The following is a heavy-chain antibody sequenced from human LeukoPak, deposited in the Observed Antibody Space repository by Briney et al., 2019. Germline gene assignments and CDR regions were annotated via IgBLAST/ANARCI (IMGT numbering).Heavy chain of an antibody. D-gene: IGHD6-19*01. CDR1: GFAFSTYS. CDR2: ISSSSTTI. CDR3: ARNPVAGRYYFDS. Sequence: PGGPLRLSCAASGFAFSTYSMNWVRQAPGKGLQWVSYISSSSTTIFYADSVKGRFTISRDNANNSLFLQMNSLRDEDTAVYYCARNPVAGRYYFDSWGQGTLVTVSS. J-gene: IGHJ4*02. V-gene: IGHV3-48*02.